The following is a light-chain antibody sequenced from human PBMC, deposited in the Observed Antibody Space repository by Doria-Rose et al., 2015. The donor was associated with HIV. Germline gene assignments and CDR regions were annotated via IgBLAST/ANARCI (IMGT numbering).Light chain of an antibody. J-gene: IGKJ1*01. CDR3: HQYGTSWT. V-gene: IGKV3-20*01. Sequence: TQSPGTLSLSPGERATLSCRASQSFSSTYLAWYQQKPGQAPSLTIYDGSTRATGIPDRFSASGSGTDFTLTINRLEPEDFALYYCHQYGTSWTFGQGTKVEI. CDR2: DGS. CDR1: QSFSSTY.